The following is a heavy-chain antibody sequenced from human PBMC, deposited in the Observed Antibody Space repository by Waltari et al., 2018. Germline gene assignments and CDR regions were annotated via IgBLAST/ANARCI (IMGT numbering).Heavy chain of an antibody. J-gene: IGHJ4*02. V-gene: IGHV4-34*01. CDR1: GGSFSGYF. Sequence: QVQLQQWGAGLFKPSETLSLTCAVYGGSFSGYFWSWSRQPPGKGLEWIGEINPSGGSNYHPSLMSRVTISVDTSKNQFSLKLRSVTAADTAVYYCARGFRSSWYIAEPLPDYWGQGTLVTVSS. CDR3: ARGFRSSWYIAEPLPDY. CDR2: INPSGGS. D-gene: IGHD6-13*01.